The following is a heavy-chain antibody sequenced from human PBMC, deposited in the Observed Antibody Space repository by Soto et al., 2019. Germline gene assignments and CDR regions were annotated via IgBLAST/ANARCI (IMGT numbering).Heavy chain of an antibody. Sequence: GGSLRLSCAASGFTFSSYWMSWVRQDPGKGLEWVANIKQDGSEKYYVDSVKGRFTISRDNAKNSLYLQMNSLRAEDTAVYYCARDIWSGGYKWFDSWGPGTLATVS. D-gene: IGHD3-3*01. CDR1: GFTFSSYW. V-gene: IGHV3-7*01. CDR2: IKQDGSEK. J-gene: IGHJ5*01. CDR3: ARDIWSGGYKWFDS.